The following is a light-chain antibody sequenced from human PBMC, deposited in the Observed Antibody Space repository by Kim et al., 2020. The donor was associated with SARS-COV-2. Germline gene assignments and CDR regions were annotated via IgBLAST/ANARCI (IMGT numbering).Light chain of an antibody. CDR3: QQYNTSPWT. Sequence: ATVGDRVTITCRASQSVSDWLAWYQQKPGKAPKLLIYDVSDLKSGVPSRFRGSGSGTEFTLTINSLQPDDFATYYCQQYNTSPWTFGQGTKVDIK. J-gene: IGKJ1*01. CDR2: DVS. V-gene: IGKV1-5*01. CDR1: QSVSDW.